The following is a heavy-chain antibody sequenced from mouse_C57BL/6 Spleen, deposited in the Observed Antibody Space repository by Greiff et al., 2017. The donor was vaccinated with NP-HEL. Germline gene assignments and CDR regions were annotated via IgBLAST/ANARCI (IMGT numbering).Heavy chain of an antibody. J-gene: IGHJ2*01. D-gene: IGHD1-1*01. CDR1: GYTFTSYW. V-gene: IGHV1-69*01. CDR3: AILYYYGSSPLFDY. CDR2: IDPSDSYT. Sequence: QVQLKQPGAELVMPGASVKLSCKASGYTFTSYWMHWVKQRPGQGLEWIGEIDPSDSYTNYNQKFKGKSTLTVDKSSSTAYMQLSSLTSEDSAVYYCAILYYYGSSPLFDYWGQGTTLTVSS.